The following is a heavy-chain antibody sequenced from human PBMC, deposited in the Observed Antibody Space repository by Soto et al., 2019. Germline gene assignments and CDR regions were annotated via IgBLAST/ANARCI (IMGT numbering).Heavy chain of an antibody. CDR3: AGAHVRLRLGSSDY. Sequence: ASVKVSCKASGYSFTDYFMHWVRQVPGQGLEWMGWTNPKSGVTKYPEKFQGRVTMTRDTSISTAYMELTRLRSDDTAVYYCAGAHVRLRLGSSDYWGQGTLVTVSS. J-gene: IGHJ4*02. V-gene: IGHV1-2*02. D-gene: IGHD5-12*01. CDR1: GYSFTDYF. CDR2: TNPKSGVT.